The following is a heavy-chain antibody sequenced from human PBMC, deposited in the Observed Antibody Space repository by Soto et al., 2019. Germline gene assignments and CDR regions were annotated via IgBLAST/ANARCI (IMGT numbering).Heavy chain of an antibody. Sequence: QVQLVQSGAEVKKPGSSVKVSCKASGGTFGSYAISWVRQAPGQGLEWMGGIIPIFGTANYAQKFQGRVTITADETTSTAYMELGSLRSEDTAVYYCPRDYSDSGIADPVDDYSGQGTLVTVSS. CDR2: IIPIFGTA. CDR1: GGTFGSYA. J-gene: IGHJ4*02. V-gene: IGHV1-69*01. D-gene: IGHD6-13*01. CDR3: PRDYSDSGIADPVDDY.